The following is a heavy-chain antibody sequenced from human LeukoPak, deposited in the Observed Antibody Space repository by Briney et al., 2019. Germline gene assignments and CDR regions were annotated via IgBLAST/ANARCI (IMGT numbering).Heavy chain of an antibody. CDR2: ISYDGSNK. D-gene: IGHD3-10*01. V-gene: IGHV3-30*04. CDR3: ARAPLWFGELSMDV. J-gene: IGHJ6*02. Sequence: GGSLRLSCAASGFTFSSYAMHWVRQAPGKGLEWVAVISYDGSNKYYADSVKGRFTISRDNSKNTLYLQMNSLRAEDTAVYYCARAPLWFGELSMDVWGQGTTVTVSS. CDR1: GFTFSSYA.